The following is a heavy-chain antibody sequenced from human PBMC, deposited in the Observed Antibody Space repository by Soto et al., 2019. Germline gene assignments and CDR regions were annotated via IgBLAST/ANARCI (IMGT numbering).Heavy chain of an antibody. CDR3: ARGENWFDP. J-gene: IGHJ5*02. CDR2: IYYSGST. Sequence: QVQLQASGPGLVKPSETLSLTCTVSGGSISSYYWSWIRQPPGKGLEWIGYIYYSGSTNYNPSLKSRVTISVDTSKNQFSLKLSSVTAADTAVYYCARGENWFDPWGQGTLVTVSS. V-gene: IGHV4-59*01. CDR1: GGSISSYY.